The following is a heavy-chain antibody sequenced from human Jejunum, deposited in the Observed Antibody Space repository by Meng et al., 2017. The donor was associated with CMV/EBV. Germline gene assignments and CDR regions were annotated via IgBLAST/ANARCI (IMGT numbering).Heavy chain of an antibody. D-gene: IGHD3-16*01. Sequence: GFTLKAYTLSWVRQTPGKGLEWVSESSGIGLTQYRDSVKGRFTISKDNSKSAVYLQMDSLRAEDTAVYYCAKHRLILYYYYAMDVWGPGTTVTVSS. CDR3: AKHRLILYYYYAMDV. CDR2: SSGIGLT. CDR1: GFTLKAYT. V-gene: IGHV3-23*01. J-gene: IGHJ6*02.